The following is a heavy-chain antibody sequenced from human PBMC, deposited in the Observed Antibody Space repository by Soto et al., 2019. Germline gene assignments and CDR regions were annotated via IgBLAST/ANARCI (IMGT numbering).Heavy chain of an antibody. D-gene: IGHD7-27*01. CDR3: ARALGYAFDI. CDR1: GFTFSSYA. J-gene: IGHJ3*02. CDR2: ISSNGGST. V-gene: IGHV3-64*01. Sequence: EVQLVESGGGLVQPGGSLRLSWAASGFTFSSYAMHWVRQAPGKGLEYVSAISSNGGSTYYANSVKGRFTISRDNAKNTLYLQMGSLGAEDMAVYYCARALGYAFDIWGQGTMVTVSS.